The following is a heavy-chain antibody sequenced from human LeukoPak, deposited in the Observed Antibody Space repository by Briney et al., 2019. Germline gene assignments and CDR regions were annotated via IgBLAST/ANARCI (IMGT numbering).Heavy chain of an antibody. CDR1: GFTFSSYG. D-gene: IGHD3-22*01. CDR3: AKDPSTGYYGY. J-gene: IGHJ4*02. V-gene: IGHV3-30*18. Sequence: QPGRSLRLSCAASGFTFSSYGMHWVRQAPGKGLEWVAVISHDESNKYYADSVKGRFTISRDNSKNTLYLQMNSLRPEDTAVYYCAKDPSTGYYGYWGQGTLVTVSS. CDR2: ISHDESNK.